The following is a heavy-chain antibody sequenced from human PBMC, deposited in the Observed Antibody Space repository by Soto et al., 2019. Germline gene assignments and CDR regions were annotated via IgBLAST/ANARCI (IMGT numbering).Heavy chain of an antibody. J-gene: IGHJ4*02. CDR2: IYYSGST. Sequence: SETLALTWTVSGGSISSYYWSWIRQPPGKGLEWIGYIYYSGSTNYNPSLKSRVTISVDTSKNQFSLKLSSVTAADTAVYYCATVALSGWVFDYWGQGTLVTVSS. V-gene: IGHV4-59*08. CDR1: GGSISSYY. D-gene: IGHD6-19*01. CDR3: ATVALSGWVFDY.